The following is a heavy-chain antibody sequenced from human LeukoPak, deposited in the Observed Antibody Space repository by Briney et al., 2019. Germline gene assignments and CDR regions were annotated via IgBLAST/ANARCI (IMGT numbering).Heavy chain of an antibody. D-gene: IGHD3-3*01. Sequence: SGGSLSLSCAASGFTFSSYWMSWVRQAPGKGLEWVANIKQDGSEKYYVDSVKGRFTISRDNAKNSLYLQMNSLRAEDTAVYYCARVEGKNDFWNDYKYYGMDVWGQGTTISVSS. V-gene: IGHV3-7*03. CDR2: IKQDGSEK. CDR3: ARVEGKNDFWNDYKYYGMDV. J-gene: IGHJ6*02. CDR1: GFTFSSYW.